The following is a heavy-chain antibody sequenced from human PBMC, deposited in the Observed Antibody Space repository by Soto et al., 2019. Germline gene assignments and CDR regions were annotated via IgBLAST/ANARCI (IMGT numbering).Heavy chain of an antibody. J-gene: IGHJ6*03. V-gene: IGHV1-2*02. CDR2: INPTGGAT. CDR3: ARESGGATATLDYYYFYMDV. CDR1: GDSFNDYY. Sequence: VQLVQSGAEVKKPGASVKVSCKTSGDSFNDYYIHWVRQAPGQGLEWMGWINPTGGATKYAQKFQGRVTVTRDTSIRTVYMELSSLRSDDTALYYCARESGGATATLDYYYFYMDVWGKGTTVTVSS. D-gene: IGHD5-12*01.